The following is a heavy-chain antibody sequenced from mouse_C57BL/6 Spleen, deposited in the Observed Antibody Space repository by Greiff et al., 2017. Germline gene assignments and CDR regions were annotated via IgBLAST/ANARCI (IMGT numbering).Heavy chain of an antibody. CDR3: ARSRYDYPWCAY. V-gene: IGHV1-82*01. J-gene: IGHJ3*01. CDR2: IYPGAGDT. D-gene: IGHD2-4*01. Sequence: VQLLESGPELVKPGASVKISCTASGYAFSSSWMTWVKQRPGKGLEWIGRIYPGAGDTNYNGKFKGTATLTADKSSSTAYMQLSSLTSEDTAVYVCARSRYDYPWCAYWGQGTLVTVSA. CDR1: GYAFSSSW.